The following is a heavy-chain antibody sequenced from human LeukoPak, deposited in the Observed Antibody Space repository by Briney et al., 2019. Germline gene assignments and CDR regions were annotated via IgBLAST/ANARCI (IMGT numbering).Heavy chain of an antibody. Sequence: GASVKVSCKASGFTFTSSAMQWVRQARGQRLEWIGWIVVGSGNTNYAQKFQERVTITRDMSTSTAYMELSSLRSEDTAVYYCARAQQLVFGAFDIWGQGTMVTVSS. J-gene: IGHJ3*02. V-gene: IGHV1-58*02. CDR3: ARAQQLVFGAFDI. CDR1: GFTFTSSA. CDR2: IVVGSGNT. D-gene: IGHD6-13*01.